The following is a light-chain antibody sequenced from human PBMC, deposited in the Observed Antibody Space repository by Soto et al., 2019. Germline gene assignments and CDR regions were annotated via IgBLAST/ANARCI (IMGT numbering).Light chain of an antibody. J-gene: IGKJ4*01. CDR2: EAS. Sequence: ELVLTQSQGSLSLSPGARATISCRASKMITPSYLAWYQQKPGQAPGLLIYEASTMANGIPSRFSGSGSGTDFTLTISSLEPEDFAVYYCQQHANLPLTFGGGTKVDIK. CDR1: KMITPSY. CDR3: QQHANLPLT. V-gene: IGKV3-11*01.